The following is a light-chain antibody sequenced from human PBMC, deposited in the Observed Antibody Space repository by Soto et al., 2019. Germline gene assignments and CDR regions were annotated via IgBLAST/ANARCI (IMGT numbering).Light chain of an antibody. CDR1: QSIDNY. V-gene: IGKV3-11*01. Sequence: EIVLTQSPATLSLSPGERATLSCRASQSIDNYLAWYQQKPGQAPRLLIYDASIRATGIPARFSGSGSRTDFTLTISSLETEDFAVYYCQQRSNWPPFTFGPGTKVDI. J-gene: IGKJ3*01. CDR3: QQRSNWPPFT. CDR2: DAS.